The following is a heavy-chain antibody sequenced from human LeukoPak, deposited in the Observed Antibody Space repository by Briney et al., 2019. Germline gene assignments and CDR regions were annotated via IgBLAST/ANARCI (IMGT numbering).Heavy chain of an antibody. Sequence: GSLRLSCAASGFTFSSYWMSWVRQPPGKGLEWIGEINHSGSTNYNPSLKSRVTISVDTSKNQFSLKLSSVTAADTAVYYCARGPGESQLYFDYWGQGTLVTVSS. CDR3: ARGPGESQLYFDY. V-gene: IGHV4-34*01. CDR1: GFTFSSYW. D-gene: IGHD2-2*01. CDR2: INHSGST. J-gene: IGHJ4*02.